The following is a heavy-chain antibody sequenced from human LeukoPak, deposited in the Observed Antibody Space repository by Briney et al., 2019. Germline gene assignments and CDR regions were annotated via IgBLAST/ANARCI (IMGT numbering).Heavy chain of an antibody. Sequence: PGGSLRLSCAASGFTFSTYGMHWVRQAPGKGLEWVSGISNVGRSKYYADSVKGRFTISRDNSKNTVHLQMNSLRAEDTAVYYCAKDRDDYGDADYWGQGTLVAVSS. CDR1: GFTFSTYG. D-gene: IGHD4-17*01. CDR3: AKDRDDYGDADY. V-gene: IGHV3-23*01. J-gene: IGHJ4*02. CDR2: ISNVGRSK.